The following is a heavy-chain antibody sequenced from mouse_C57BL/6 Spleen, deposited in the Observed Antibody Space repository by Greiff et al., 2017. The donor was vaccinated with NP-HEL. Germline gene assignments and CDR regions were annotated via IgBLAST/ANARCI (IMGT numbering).Heavy chain of an antibody. Sequence: EVKLQESGPELVKPGASVKIPCKASGYTFTDYNMDWVKQSHGQSLEWIGDINPNNGGTIYNQKFKGKATLTVDKSSSTAYMELRSLTSEDTAVYYCARPAGSTVVATEYYAMDYWGQGTSVTVSS. J-gene: IGHJ4*01. D-gene: IGHD1-1*01. CDR1: GYTFTDYN. V-gene: IGHV1-18*01. CDR2: INPNNGGT. CDR3: ARPAGSTVVATEYYAMDY.